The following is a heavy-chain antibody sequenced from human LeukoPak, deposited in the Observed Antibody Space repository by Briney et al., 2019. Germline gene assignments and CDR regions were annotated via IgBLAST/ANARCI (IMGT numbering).Heavy chain of an antibody. V-gene: IGHV3-48*01. CDR1: GFTFSSYS. D-gene: IGHD6-19*01. CDR3: AAYSSGRSTFFDY. CDR2: ISSSSSNI. Sequence: GGSLRLSCAASGFTFSSYSMNWVRQAPGKGLEWVSYISSSSSNIYYADSVKGRLTISRDNAKNSLYLQMNSLRAEDTAVYYCAAYSSGRSTFFDYWGQGTLVTVSS. J-gene: IGHJ4*02.